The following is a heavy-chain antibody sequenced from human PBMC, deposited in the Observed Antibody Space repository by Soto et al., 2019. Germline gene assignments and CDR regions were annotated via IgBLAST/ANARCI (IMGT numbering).Heavy chain of an antibody. V-gene: IGHV3-73*01. CDR3: SRQASDFWSGKPQYYMDV. D-gene: IGHD3-3*01. CDR1: GFTFSGSA. Sequence: ESGGGLVRPGGSLKLSCAASGFTFSGSALHWVRQASGKGLEWVGRIRSKGNNYATAYGASLKGRFTISRDDSKNTAYLQMNSLNTEDTAVYYCSRQASDFWSGKPQYYMDVWGKGTTVTVSS. CDR2: IRSKGNNYAT. J-gene: IGHJ6*03.